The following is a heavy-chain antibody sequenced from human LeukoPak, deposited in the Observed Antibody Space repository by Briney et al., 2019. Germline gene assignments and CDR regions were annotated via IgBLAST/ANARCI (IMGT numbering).Heavy chain of an antibody. V-gene: IGHV4-39*01. CDR3: ARHVIAVAPRIDY. CDR1: GGSISSSSYY. D-gene: IGHD6-19*01. J-gene: IGHJ4*02. Sequence: PSETLSLTCTVSGGSISSSSYYWGWIRQPPGKGLEWIGSIYYSGSTYYNPSLKSRVTISVDTSKNQVSLKLSSVTAADTAVYYCARHVIAVAPRIDYWGQGTLVTVSS. CDR2: IYYSGST.